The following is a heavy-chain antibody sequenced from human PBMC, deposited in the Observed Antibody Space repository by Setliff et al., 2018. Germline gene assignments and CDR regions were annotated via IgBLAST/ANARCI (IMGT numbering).Heavy chain of an antibody. Sequence: CAASGFIFSKAWMSWVRQAPGKGLEWVARIKSKSDAGTTDYAAPVKGRFTISRDDSKDTLFLDMNSLTSDDTAVYFCTTGSIFDPWGKGTLVTVSS. J-gene: IGHJ5*02. CDR3: TTGSIFDP. V-gene: IGHV3-15*01. CDR1: GFIFSKAW. CDR2: IKSKSDAGTT.